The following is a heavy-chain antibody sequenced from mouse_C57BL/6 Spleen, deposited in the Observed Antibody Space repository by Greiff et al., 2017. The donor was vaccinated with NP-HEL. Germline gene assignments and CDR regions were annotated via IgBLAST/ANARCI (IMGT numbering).Heavy chain of an antibody. CDR1: GYTFTSYW. CDR2: IYPSDSET. Sequence: QQPGAELVRPGSSVKLSCKASGYTFTSYWMDWVKQRPGQGLEWIGNIYPSDSETHYNQKFKDKATLTVDKSSSTAYMQLSSLTSEDSAVYYCARRNYAMDYWGQGTSVTVSS. V-gene: IGHV1-61*01. CDR3: ARRNYAMDY. J-gene: IGHJ4*01.